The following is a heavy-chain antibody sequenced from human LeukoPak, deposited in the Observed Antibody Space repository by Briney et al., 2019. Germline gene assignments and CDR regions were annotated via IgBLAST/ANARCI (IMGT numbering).Heavy chain of an antibody. J-gene: IGHJ4*02. D-gene: IGHD3-3*01. CDR2: INWNGGST. CDR3: ARAYDFWSGLDPSDY. Sequence: GGSLRLSCAASGFTFDDYGMSWVRQAPGKGLEWVSGINWNGGSTGYADSVKGRFTIPRDNAKNSLYLQMNSLRAEDTALYYCARAYDFWSGLDPSDYWGQGTLVTVSS. CDR1: GFTFDDYG. V-gene: IGHV3-20*04.